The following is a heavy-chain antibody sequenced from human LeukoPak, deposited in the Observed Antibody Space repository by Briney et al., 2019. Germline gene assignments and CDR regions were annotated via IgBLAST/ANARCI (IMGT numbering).Heavy chain of an antibody. CDR2: ISYDGSDK. CDR3: ARADGSVAGPPSGH. Sequence: GESLRLSCAASGFTFSSYAMHWVRQAPGKGLEWVAIISYDGSDKYYADSVKGRLTISRGNSKSTLYLQMISLRTEDTAVYYCARADGSVAGPPSGHWGQGTLVTVSS. J-gene: IGHJ4*02. D-gene: IGHD6-19*01. V-gene: IGHV3-30-3*01. CDR1: GFTFSSYA.